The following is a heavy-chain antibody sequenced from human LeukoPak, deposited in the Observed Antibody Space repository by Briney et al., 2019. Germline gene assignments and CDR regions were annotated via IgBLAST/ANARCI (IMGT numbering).Heavy chain of an antibody. D-gene: IGHD6-19*01. CDR2: INHSGST. J-gene: IGHJ5*02. Sequence: SETLSLTCAVYGGSFSGYYWSWIRQPPGKGLEWIGEINHSGSTNYNPSLKSRVTISVDTSKNQFSLKLSSVTAADTVVYHCARGVTVAGTVLDWFDPWGQGTLVTVSS. V-gene: IGHV4-34*01. CDR3: ARGVTVAGTVLDWFDP. CDR1: GGSFSGYY.